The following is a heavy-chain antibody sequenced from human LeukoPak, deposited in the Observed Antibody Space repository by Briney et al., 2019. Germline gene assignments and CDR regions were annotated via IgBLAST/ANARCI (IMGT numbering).Heavy chain of an antibody. D-gene: IGHD5-24*01. J-gene: IGHJ4*02. V-gene: IGHV3-30*18. CDR2: ISYDGSNK. CDR1: GFTFSSYG. CDR3: AKDGDYFDY. Sequence: GGSLRLSCAASGFTFSSYGMHWVRQAPGKGLEWVAVISYDGSNKYYADSVKGRFTISRDNSKNTLYLQMNSLRAEDTAVYYCAKDGDYFDYWGQGTLVTVSS.